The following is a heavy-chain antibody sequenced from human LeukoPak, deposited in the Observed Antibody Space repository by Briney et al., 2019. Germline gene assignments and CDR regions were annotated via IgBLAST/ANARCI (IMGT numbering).Heavy chain of an antibody. J-gene: IGHJ4*02. CDR2: IFPIFGTA. V-gene: IGHV1-69*05. Sequence: SVKVSCKASGGTFSSYAISWVRQAPGQGLEWMGRIFPIFGTANYAQKFQGRVTITTDESTSTAYMELSSLRSEDTAVYYCASGVVPAAMNGMGYWGQGTLVTVSS. CDR3: ASGVVPAAMNGMGY. D-gene: IGHD2-2*01. CDR1: GGTFSSYA.